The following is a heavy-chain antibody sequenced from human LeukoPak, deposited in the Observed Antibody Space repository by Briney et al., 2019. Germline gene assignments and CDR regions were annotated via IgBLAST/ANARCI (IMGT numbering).Heavy chain of an antibody. CDR1: GVSISSGGCS. CDR2: IYHSGST. D-gene: IGHD4-23*01. J-gene: IGHJ4*02. V-gene: IGHV4-30-2*01. CDR3: ARGRTTVVTPYYFDY. Sequence: SQTLSLTCAVSGVSISSGGCSWSWIRQPPGKGLEWIGYIYHSGSTYYNPSLKSRVTISVDRSKNQFSLKLSSVTAADTAVYYCARGRTTVVTPYYFDYWGQGTLVTVSS.